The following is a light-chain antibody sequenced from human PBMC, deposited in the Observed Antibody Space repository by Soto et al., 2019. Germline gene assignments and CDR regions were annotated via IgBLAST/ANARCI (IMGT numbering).Light chain of an antibody. CDR2: EVN. J-gene: IGLJ1*01. CDR1: SSDVGNYNL. CDR3: YSYAGSDIYYV. Sequence: QSALTQPASVSGSPGQSIAISCTGTSSDVGNYNLVSWYQQHPDKAPRLMIFEVNKRPSGVSDRFSGSKSGNTASLTISGLQADDEADYYCYSYAGSDIYYVFGAGTKLTVL. V-gene: IGLV2-23*02.